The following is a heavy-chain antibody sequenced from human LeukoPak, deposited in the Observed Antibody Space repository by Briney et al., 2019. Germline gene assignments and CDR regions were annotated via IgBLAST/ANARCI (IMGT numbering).Heavy chain of an antibody. CDR2: IRYDGSNK. Sequence: GGSLRLSCAASGFTFSSYGMHWVRQAPGKGLEWVAFIRYDGSNKYYADSVKGRFTISRDNSKNTLYLQMNSLRAEDTAVYYCAKLMIPKYYYDSSGYYFDYWGQGTLVTVSS. V-gene: IGHV3-30*02. CDR1: GFTFSSYG. D-gene: IGHD3-22*01. J-gene: IGHJ4*02. CDR3: AKLMIPKYYYDSSGYYFDY.